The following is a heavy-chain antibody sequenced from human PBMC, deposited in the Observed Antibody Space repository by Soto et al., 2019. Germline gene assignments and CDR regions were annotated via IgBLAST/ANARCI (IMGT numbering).Heavy chain of an antibody. Sequence: QVQLVEFGGGVVQPGRYLRLCCAASRFTFSNYAMHWVRQAPGKGLQWVALISFDGSTKYYADSVKGRFTISRDNSKNTLYLQMNSLRAEDTAVYYCARSPGYCSTTRCYGRDFAMDVWGQGTTVTVSS. CDR1: RFTFSNYA. J-gene: IGHJ6*02. V-gene: IGHV3-30-3*01. D-gene: IGHD2-2*01. CDR3: ARSPGYCSTTRCYGRDFAMDV. CDR2: ISFDGSTK.